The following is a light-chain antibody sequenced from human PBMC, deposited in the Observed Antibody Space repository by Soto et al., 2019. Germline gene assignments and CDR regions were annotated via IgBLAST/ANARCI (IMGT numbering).Light chain of an antibody. V-gene: IGKV3-11*01. CDR1: QSFSIY. CDR2: DAS. J-gene: IGKJ5*01. Sequence: EIVLTQSPATLSLSPGERATLSCSASQSFSIYLAWYQQKPGQAPRLLIYDASKRATGSPARFSGRGSGTDFTLTISSLEPEDFAVYYCQQRSNWPPVITFGQGTRLEIK. CDR3: QQRSNWPPVIT.